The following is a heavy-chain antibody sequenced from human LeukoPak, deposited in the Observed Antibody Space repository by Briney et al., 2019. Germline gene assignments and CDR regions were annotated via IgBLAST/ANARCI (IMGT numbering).Heavy chain of an antibody. CDR2: IPHDGRNE. J-gene: IGHJ4*02. CDR1: GFTFRNYG. V-gene: IGHV3-30*18. Sequence: GGSLRLSCAASGFTFRNYGMHWVRQAPGKGLEWVALIPHDGRNEYYVDSVRGRFTISRDNSKNTLCLQMNSLRAEDTAVYYCAKDQDIAAAGRGGFFDYWGQGILVTVSS. D-gene: IGHD6-13*01. CDR3: AKDQDIAAAGRGGFFDY.